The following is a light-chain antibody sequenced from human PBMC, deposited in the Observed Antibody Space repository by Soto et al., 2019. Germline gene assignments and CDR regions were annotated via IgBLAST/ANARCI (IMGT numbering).Light chain of an antibody. CDR1: SSDVGGYNY. V-gene: IGLV2-11*01. J-gene: IGLJ1*01. CDR3: CSYAGSYTHYV. CDR2: DVS. Sequence: QSALTQPRSVSGSPGQSVTISCTGTSSDVGGYNYVSWYQQHPGKAPKLMIYDVSKRPSGVPDRFSGSKSGNTASLTISGLQAEDEADYYCCSYAGSYTHYVFGTETNLTVL.